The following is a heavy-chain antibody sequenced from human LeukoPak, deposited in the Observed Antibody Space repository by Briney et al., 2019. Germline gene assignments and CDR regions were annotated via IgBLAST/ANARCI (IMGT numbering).Heavy chain of an antibody. Sequence: GASVKVSCKASGGTFSSYAFSWVRQAPGQGLEWMGGIIPIFGTANYAQKFQGRVTITADEPTSTAYMELSSLRSEDTAVYYCARARIQLWRDFDYWGQGTLVTVSS. D-gene: IGHD5-18*01. CDR2: IIPIFGTA. CDR1: GGTFSSYA. J-gene: IGHJ4*02. V-gene: IGHV1-69*13. CDR3: ARARIQLWRDFDY.